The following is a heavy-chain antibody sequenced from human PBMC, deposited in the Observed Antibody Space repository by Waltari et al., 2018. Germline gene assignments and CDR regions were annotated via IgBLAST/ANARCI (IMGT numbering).Heavy chain of an antibody. CDR2: IYWNDDK. J-gene: IGHJ1*01. CDR1: GFSLSTSGVG. V-gene: IGHV2-5*01. Sequence: QITLKESGPTLVKPTQTLTLTCTFSGFSLSTSGVGVGWIRQPPGKALEWLALIYWNDDKRYSPSLKSRLTITKDTSKNQVVLTMTNMDPVDTATYYCAHRPGQWLVPGHFQHWGQGTLVTVSS. CDR3: AHRPGQWLVPGHFQH. D-gene: IGHD6-19*01.